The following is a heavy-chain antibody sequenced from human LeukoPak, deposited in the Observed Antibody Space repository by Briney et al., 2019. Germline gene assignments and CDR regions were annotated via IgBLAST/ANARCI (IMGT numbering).Heavy chain of an antibody. CDR2: IIPIFGTA. J-gene: IGHJ4*02. D-gene: IGHD6-19*01. V-gene: IGHV1-69*05. CDR1: GGTFSSYA. CDR3: ARDQPYSSGWYDY. Sequence: GASVKVSCKASGGTFSSYAISWVRQAPGQGLERMGRIIPIFGTANYAQKFQGRVTITTDESTSTAYMELSSLRSEDTAVYYCARDQPYSSGWYDYWGQGTLVTVSS.